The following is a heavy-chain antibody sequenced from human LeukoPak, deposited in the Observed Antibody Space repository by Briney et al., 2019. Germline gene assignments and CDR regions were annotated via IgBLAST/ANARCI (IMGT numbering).Heavy chain of an antibody. CDR1: GFTFSGSS. CDR2: IRSKANTYAT. Sequence: GGSLRLSCAASGFTFSGSSIHWVRQASGKGLEWVGRIRSKANTYATVYAASVKGKFTISRDDSKNTAYLQMNSLKTEDTAVYYCLRGYYFGLDVWGQGTTVTVSS. V-gene: IGHV3-73*01. J-gene: IGHJ6*02. CDR3: LRGYYFGLDV.